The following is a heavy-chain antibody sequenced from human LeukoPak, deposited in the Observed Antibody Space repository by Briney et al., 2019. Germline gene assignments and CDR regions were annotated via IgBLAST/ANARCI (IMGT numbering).Heavy chain of an antibody. J-gene: IGHJ4*02. Sequence: GGSLRLSCAASGFTFSSYALSWVRQAPGQGLEWVSAISASGVITFYADSVKGRFTISRDNSKNTLFLQMISLRPEDSATYFCVRGGSSWTSDYWGQGTLVTVSS. CDR1: GFTFSSYA. CDR2: ISASGVIT. D-gene: IGHD6-13*01. CDR3: VRGGSSWTSDY. V-gene: IGHV3-23*01.